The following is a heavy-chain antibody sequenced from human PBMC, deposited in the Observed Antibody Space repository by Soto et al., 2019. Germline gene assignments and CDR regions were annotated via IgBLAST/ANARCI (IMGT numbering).Heavy chain of an antibody. J-gene: IGHJ4*02. V-gene: IGHV4-34*01. CDR3: ARANVQNDSGTYEGGYYYFDY. Sequence: QVQLQQWGAGLLKPSETLSLTCAVSGGSFSGYYWTWIRQPPGKGLEWIGQISSSGSTTYNPSLKSRVFISIGTSNNQFFLELSSVTAADTAVYYCARANVQNDSGTYEGGYYYFDYWGQGSLVTVSS. D-gene: IGHD3-10*01. CDR2: ISSSGST. CDR1: GGSFSGYY.